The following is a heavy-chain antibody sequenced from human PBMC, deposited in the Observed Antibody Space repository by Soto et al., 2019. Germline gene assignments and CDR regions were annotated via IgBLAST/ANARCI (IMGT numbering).Heavy chain of an antibody. Sequence: SVKVSCKASGGTFSSYAISWVRQAPGQGLEWMGGIIPIFGTANYAQKFQGRVTITADESTSTAYMELSSLRSEDTAVYYCARGIAAAGPGASGRDFFDFCGQGTLV. CDR2: IIPIFGTA. D-gene: IGHD6-13*01. CDR3: ARGIAAAGPGASGRDFFDF. CDR1: GGTFSSYA. V-gene: IGHV1-69*13. J-gene: IGHJ4*02.